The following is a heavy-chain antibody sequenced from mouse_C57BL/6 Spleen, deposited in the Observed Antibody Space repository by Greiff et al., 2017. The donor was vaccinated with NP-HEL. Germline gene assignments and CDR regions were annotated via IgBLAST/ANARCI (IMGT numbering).Heavy chain of an antibody. CDR2: IWSGGST. J-gene: IGHJ4*01. D-gene: IGHD2-4*01. CDR3: ASYYDYDENAMDY. V-gene: IGHV2-2*01. CDR1: GFSLTSYG. Sequence: QVQLKESGPGLVQPSQSLSITCTVSGFSLTSYGVHWVRQSPGKGLEWLGVIWSGGSTDYNAAFISRLSISKDNSKSQVFFKMNSLQADDTAIYYCASYYDYDENAMDYWGQGTSVTVSS.